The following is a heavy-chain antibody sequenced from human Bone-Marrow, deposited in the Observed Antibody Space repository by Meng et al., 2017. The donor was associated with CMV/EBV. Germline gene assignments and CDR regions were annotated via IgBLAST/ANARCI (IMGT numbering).Heavy chain of an antibody. V-gene: IGHV3-30*04. CDR3: ARDGYYYDFWSGYYRGNYYYGMDV. CDR2: ISYDGSNK. Sequence: GESLKISCAASGFTFSSYAMHWVRQAPGKGLEWVAVISYDGSNKYYADSVKGRFTISRDNSKNTLYMQMNSLRAEATAVYYCARDGYYYDFWSGYYRGNYYYGMDVWGRGNMVHVAS. D-gene: IGHD3-3*01. J-gene: IGHJ6*02. CDR1: GFTFSSYA.